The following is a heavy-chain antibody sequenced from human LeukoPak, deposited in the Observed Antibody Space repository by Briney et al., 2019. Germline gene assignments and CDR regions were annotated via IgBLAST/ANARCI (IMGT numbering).Heavy chain of an antibody. CDR2: ISGSGGST. Sequence: GGSLRLSCAASGFTFSSYVMTWVRQAPGKGLEWVSSISGSGGSTYYVDYVKGRFTISRDNSKNTLYLQMDSLRAEDTAVYYCAKGKSSGGLDWFDPWGQGTLVTVSS. D-gene: IGHD3-10*01. CDR3: AKGKSSGGLDWFDP. V-gene: IGHV3-23*01. CDR1: GFTFSSYV. J-gene: IGHJ5*02.